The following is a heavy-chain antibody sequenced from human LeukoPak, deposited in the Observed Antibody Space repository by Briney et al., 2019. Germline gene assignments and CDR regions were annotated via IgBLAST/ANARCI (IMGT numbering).Heavy chain of an antibody. V-gene: IGHV4-59*08. CDR2: IYYSGST. D-gene: IGHD2-15*01. Sequence: SETLSLTCTVSGGSISSYYWSWIRQPPGKGLEWIGYIYYSGSTSYNPSLKSRVTISVDTSKNQFSLKLSSVTAADTAVYYCASILPDRYCSGGSCHYAFDIWGQGTMVTVSS. CDR1: GGSISSYY. CDR3: ASILPDRYCSGGSCHYAFDI. J-gene: IGHJ3*02.